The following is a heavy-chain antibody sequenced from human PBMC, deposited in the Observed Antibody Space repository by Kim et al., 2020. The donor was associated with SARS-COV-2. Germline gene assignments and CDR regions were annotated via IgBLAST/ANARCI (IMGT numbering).Heavy chain of an antibody. CDR3: ASNTGGFSAAGTFGYYYYGMDV. J-gene: IGHJ6*02. CDR1: GYSFTSYW. Sequence: GESLKISCKGSGYSFTSYWIGWVRQMPGKGLEWMGIIYPGDSDTRYSPSFQGQVTISADKSISTAYLQWSSLKASDTAMYYCASNTGGFSAAGTFGYYYYGMDVWGQGTTVTVSS. CDR2: IYPGDSDT. V-gene: IGHV5-51*01. D-gene: IGHD6-13*01.